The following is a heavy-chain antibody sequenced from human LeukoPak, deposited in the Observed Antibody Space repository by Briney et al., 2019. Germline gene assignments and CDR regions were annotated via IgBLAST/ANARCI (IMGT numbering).Heavy chain of an antibody. Sequence: SETLSLTCIVSGGSVSSGSYYWSWIRQPPGKGLEWIGYIYYSGSTNYNPSLKSRVTISVDTSKNQFALKLSSVTAADTAVYYCARGGGLKYYYDSSGYYPFDDWGQGTLVTVSS. CDR1: GGSVSSGSYY. J-gene: IGHJ4*02. D-gene: IGHD3-22*01. CDR2: IYYSGST. V-gene: IGHV4-61*01. CDR3: ARGGGLKYYYDSSGYYPFDD.